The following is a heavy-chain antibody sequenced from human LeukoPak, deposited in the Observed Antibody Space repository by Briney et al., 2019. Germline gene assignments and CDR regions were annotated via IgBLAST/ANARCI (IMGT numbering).Heavy chain of an antibody. V-gene: IGHV1-18*01. D-gene: IGHD2-15*01. Sequence: GASVKVSCKASGYTFTSYGISWVRQAPGQGLEWMGWISAYNGNTNYAKKLQGRVTMTTDTSTPTAYMELRSVRSDDTAVYYCARGSIVVVVAGPFDRWGQGTLVTVSS. J-gene: IGHJ5*02. CDR3: ARGSIVVVVAGPFDR. CDR1: GYTFTSYG. CDR2: ISAYNGNT.